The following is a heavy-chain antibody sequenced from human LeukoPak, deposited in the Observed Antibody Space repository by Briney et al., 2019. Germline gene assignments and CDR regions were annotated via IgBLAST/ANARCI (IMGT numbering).Heavy chain of an antibody. CDR3: AKFEYSSSGASHTVNDY. Sequence: GGSLRLSCAASGFTFSSYAMSWVRQAPGKGLEWVSAISGSGGSTYYADSVKGRFTISRDNSKNTLYLQMNSLRAEDTAVYYCAKFEYSSSGASHTVNDYWGQGTLVTVSS. J-gene: IGHJ4*02. CDR1: GFTFSSYA. CDR2: ISGSGGST. D-gene: IGHD6-6*01. V-gene: IGHV3-23*01.